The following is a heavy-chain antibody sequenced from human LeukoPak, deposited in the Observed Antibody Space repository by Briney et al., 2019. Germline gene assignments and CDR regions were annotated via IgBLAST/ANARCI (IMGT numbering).Heavy chain of an antibody. D-gene: IGHD2-15*01. Sequence: ESSETLSLTCTVSGGSISSYYWSWIRQPPGKGLEWIGEINHSGSTNYNPSLKSRVTISVDTSKNQFSLKLSSVTAADTAVYYCARGSKCSGGSCYLVEDYWGQGTLVTVSS. CDR1: GGSISSYY. CDR3: ARGSKCSGGSCYLVEDY. CDR2: INHSGST. J-gene: IGHJ4*02. V-gene: IGHV4-34*01.